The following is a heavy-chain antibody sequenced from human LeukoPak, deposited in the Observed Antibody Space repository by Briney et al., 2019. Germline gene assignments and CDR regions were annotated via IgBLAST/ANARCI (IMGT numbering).Heavy chain of an antibody. J-gene: IGHJ4*02. V-gene: IGHV3-23*01. D-gene: IGHD3-10*01. CDR2: ISGSGGST. Sequence: GGSLRLSCAVSGFTFSSYAMSWVRQAPGKGLEWVSAISGSGGSTYYADSVKGRFTISRDNSKNTLYLQMNSLRAEDTAVYYCAGYGSGSYAFDYWGQGTLVTVSS. CDR1: GFTFSSYA. CDR3: AGYGSGSYAFDY.